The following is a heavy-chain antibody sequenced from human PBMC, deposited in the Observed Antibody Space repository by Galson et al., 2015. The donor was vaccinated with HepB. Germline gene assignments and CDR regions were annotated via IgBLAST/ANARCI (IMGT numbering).Heavy chain of an antibody. CDR1: GFNVSSNY. J-gene: IGHJ3*02. V-gene: IGHV3-53*01. CDR3: ARGIVAPIADALDI. CDR2: VYSGGST. Sequence: SLRLSSAASGFNVSSNYMSWVRQAPGKGLEWVSLVYSGGSTYYADSVKGRFTISRDNSKNTLYLQMNSLRAEDTAVYYCARGIVAPIADALDIWGQGTMVTVSS. D-gene: IGHD3-22*01.